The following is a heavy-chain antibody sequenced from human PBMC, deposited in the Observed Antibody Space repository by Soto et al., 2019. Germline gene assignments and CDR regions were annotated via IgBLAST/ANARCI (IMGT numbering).Heavy chain of an antibody. V-gene: IGHV3-33*01. Sequence: QVQLVESGGGVVQPGRSLRLSCAASGFTFRSYAMHWVRQAPGKGLEWVAIIWDDGSNKYYADSVKGRFTISRDQSKNTVYLQMNSLRAEDTAVYYCARDPGLSPLDYWGQGTQVTVSS. J-gene: IGHJ4*02. CDR1: GFTFRSYA. CDR2: IWDDGSNK. CDR3: ARDPGLSPLDY.